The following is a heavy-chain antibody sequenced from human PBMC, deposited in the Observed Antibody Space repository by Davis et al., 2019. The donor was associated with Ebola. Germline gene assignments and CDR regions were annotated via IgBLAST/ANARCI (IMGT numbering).Heavy chain of an antibody. CDR3: AKDDYHSGSPFDY. Sequence: AASVKVSCKASGGTFSSYTISWVRQAPGQGLEWMGRIIPILGIANYAQKFQGRITMTEDTSTDTAYMELSSLRAEDTAVYYCAKDDYHSGSPFDYWGQGTLVTVSS. D-gene: IGHD1-26*01. CDR2: IIPILGIA. V-gene: IGHV1-69*04. CDR1: GGTFSSYT. J-gene: IGHJ4*02.